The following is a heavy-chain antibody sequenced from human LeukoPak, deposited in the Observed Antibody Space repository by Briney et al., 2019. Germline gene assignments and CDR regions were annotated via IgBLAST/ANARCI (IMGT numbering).Heavy chain of an antibody. CDR2: INPNSGGT. CDR3: ARDLIVVVNPKLEYFQH. CDR1: GYSFTAYY. D-gene: IGHD3-22*01. Sequence: ASVKVSCKASGYSFTAYYIHWVRQAPGQGLEWMGWINPNSGGTNYAQKFQGRVTMTRDMSISTVYMELSRLRSDDTAVYYCARDLIVVVNPKLEYFQHWGQGTLVTVSS. V-gene: IGHV1-2*02. J-gene: IGHJ1*01.